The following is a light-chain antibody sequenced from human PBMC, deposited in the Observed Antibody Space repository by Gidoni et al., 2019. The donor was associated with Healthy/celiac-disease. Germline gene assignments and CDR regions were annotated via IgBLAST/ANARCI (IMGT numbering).Light chain of an antibody. CDR3: QQYGSSPLT. CDR1: QSVSSSY. J-gene: IGKJ1*01. V-gene: IGKV3-20*01. CDR2: GAS. Sequence: EIVLTQSTGTLSLSPGERATLACRASQSVSSSYFAWYQQKPGQAHRLLIYGASLRATGIPDRFSGSWSGTDFTLTISRLEPEYFAVYYCQQYGSSPLTFGQGTKVEIK.